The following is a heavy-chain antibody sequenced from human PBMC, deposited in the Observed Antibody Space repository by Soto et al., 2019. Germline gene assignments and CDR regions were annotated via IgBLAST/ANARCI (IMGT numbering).Heavy chain of an antibody. J-gene: IGHJ6*02. D-gene: IGHD3-22*01. Sequence: GGSLRLSCAASGFTFSNAWMNWVRQAPGKGLEWVGRIKSKTDGGTTDYAAPVKGRFTISRDDSKNTLYLQMNSLKTEDTAVYYCATYYYDSSGYYYVGYYYYYGMDVWGQGTTVTVS. CDR3: ATYYYDSSGYYYVGYYYYYGMDV. CDR1: GFTFSNAW. V-gene: IGHV3-15*07. CDR2: IKSKTDGGTT.